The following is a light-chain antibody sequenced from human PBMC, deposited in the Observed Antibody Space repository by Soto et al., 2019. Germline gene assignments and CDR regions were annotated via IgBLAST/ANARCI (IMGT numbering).Light chain of an antibody. Sequence: EIVMRQSPATLSVSPGERATLYCRASQSVSGNLAWYQQKPGQAPRLLIYGASTRATGIPARFSGSGSGTEFTLTISSLQSEDFAVYYCQQYTNWPRTFGQGTKVEIK. CDR3: QQYTNWPRT. J-gene: IGKJ1*01. CDR1: QSVSGN. CDR2: GAS. V-gene: IGKV3-15*01.